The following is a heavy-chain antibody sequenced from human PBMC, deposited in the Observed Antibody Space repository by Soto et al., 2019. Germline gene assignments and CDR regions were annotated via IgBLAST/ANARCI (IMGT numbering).Heavy chain of an antibody. CDR1: GYTFTNYW. CDR3: AASIFYYGMDV. CDR2: IYPGDSDT. V-gene: IGHV5-51*01. Sequence: GASLKISCSGSGYTFTNYWIGWVRQMPGKGLEWMGIIYPGDSDTKYNPSFQGQVTISADKSITTTYLQWSSLKASDTAIYYCAASIFYYGMDVWRQGTTVTVSS. J-gene: IGHJ6*02.